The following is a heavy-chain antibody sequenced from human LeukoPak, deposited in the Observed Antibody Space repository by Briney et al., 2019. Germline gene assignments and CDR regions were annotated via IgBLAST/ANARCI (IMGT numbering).Heavy chain of an antibody. D-gene: IGHD6-19*01. V-gene: IGHV4-59*01. CDR3: ARGTAVAGTDY. Sequence: SETLPLTYTVSGGSISSYYWSWIRQPPGKGLEWIGYIYYSGSTNYNPSLKSRVTISVDTSKNQFSLKLSSVTAADTAVYYCARGTAVAGTDYWRQGARDTVSS. J-gene: IGHJ4*02. CDR1: GGSISSYY. CDR2: IYYSGST.